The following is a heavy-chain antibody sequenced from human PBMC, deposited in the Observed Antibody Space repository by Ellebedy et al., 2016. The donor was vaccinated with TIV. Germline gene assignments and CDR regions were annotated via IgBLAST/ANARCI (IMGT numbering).Heavy chain of an antibody. Sequence: GESLKISCAASGFTFNDHYMDWVRQAPGKGPEWVGRTRNKANSYTAEYAASVKGRFTISRDDSKNSLYLQMNGLRAEDTAVYYCAKDRIVGARKFDDWGQGTLVTVSS. CDR1: GFTFNDHY. CDR2: TRNKANSYTA. V-gene: IGHV3-72*01. CDR3: AKDRIVGARKFDD. J-gene: IGHJ4*02. D-gene: IGHD1-26*01.